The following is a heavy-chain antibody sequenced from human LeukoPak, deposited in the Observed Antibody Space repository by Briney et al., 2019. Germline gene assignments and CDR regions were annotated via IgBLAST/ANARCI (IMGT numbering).Heavy chain of an antibody. D-gene: IGHD3-22*01. CDR2: ISGSDGST. CDR3: AKVPNSSGYLDWFDP. CDR1: GFTFNNYG. J-gene: IGHJ5*02. V-gene: IGHV3-23*01. Sequence: GGSLRLSCAASGFTFNNYGMNWVRQAPGKGLEWVSGISGSDGSTHYADSVKGRFTISRDNSKNTVYLQMNSLRAEDTAVYYCAKVPNSSGYLDWFDPWGQGTLVTVSS.